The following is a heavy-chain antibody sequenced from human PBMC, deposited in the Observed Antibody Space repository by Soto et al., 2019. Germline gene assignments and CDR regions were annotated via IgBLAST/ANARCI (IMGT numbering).Heavy chain of an antibody. V-gene: IGHV1-69*01. Sequence: QVQLVQSGAEVKKPDSSVKVSCKASGGTFSSYAISWVRQAPGQGLEWMGGIIPISDTTKYAQKFQGRVTLTADESTSTAYLELRSLRSEHTAVYYCARSQGSSISLEIFYYYYYGMDVWGQGTTVTDSS. CDR3: ARSQGSSISLEIFYYYYYGMDV. CDR1: GGTFSSYA. D-gene: IGHD2-2*01. J-gene: IGHJ6*02. CDR2: IIPISDTT.